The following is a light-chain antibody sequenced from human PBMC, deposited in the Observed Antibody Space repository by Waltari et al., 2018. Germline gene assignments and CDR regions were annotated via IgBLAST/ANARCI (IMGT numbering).Light chain of an antibody. CDR3: QQYGASPDT. J-gene: IGKJ1*01. V-gene: IGKV3-20*01. CDR1: QSIRSNF. CDR2: GAS. Sequence: EIVLTQSPGTLSLSPGEGAILSCRASQSIRSNFLAWYRQKPGQAPSLLIYGASSRATGVPDRFSGSGSGTDFTLTIGRLEPEDSAVYYCQQYGASPDTFGQGTKVEIK.